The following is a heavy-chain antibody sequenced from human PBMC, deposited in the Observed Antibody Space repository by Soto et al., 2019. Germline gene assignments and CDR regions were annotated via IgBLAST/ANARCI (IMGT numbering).Heavy chain of an antibody. CDR3: ARDLYSSSARYFDY. J-gene: IGHJ4*02. V-gene: IGHV3-21*01. D-gene: IGHD6-6*01. CDR2: ISSSSSYI. CDR1: GFTFSSYR. Sequence: EVQLVESGGGLVKPGGSLRLSCAASGFTFSSYRMNWVRQAPGKGLEWVSSISSSSSYIYYADSVKGRFTISRDNAKNTLYLQMNSLRAEDTAVYYFARDLYSSSARYFDYWGQGTLVTVSS.